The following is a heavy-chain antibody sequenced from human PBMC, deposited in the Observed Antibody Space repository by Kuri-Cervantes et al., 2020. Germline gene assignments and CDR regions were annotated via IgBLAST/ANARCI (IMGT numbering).Heavy chain of an antibody. CDR2: ISYDGSNK. J-gene: IGHJ3*02. Sequence: GESLKISCAASGFTFSSYAMHWVRQAPGKGLEWVAVISYDGSNKYYADSVKGRFTSSRDNSKNTLYLQMNSLRAEDTAVYYCARQYCSGGSCYVDTNDAFDIWGQGTMVTVSS. V-gene: IGHV3-30-3*01. CDR1: GFTFSSYA. CDR3: ARQYCSGGSCYVDTNDAFDI. D-gene: IGHD2-15*01.